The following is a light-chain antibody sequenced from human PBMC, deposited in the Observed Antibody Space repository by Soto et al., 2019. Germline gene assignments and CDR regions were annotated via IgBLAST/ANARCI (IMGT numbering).Light chain of an antibody. CDR3: QQRSNWLSIT. Sequence: EIVMTQSPCTLSLSPGERATLSCRASQSVSSYLAWYQQKPGQAPRLLIYDASNRATGIPARFSGSGSGTDFTLTISSLEPEDFAVYYCQQRSNWLSITFGQGTRLEIK. J-gene: IGKJ5*01. V-gene: IGKV3-11*01. CDR1: QSVSSY. CDR2: DAS.